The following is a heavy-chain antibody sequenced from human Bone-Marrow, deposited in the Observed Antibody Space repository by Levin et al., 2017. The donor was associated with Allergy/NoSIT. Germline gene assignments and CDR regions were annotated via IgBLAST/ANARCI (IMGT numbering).Heavy chain of an antibody. CDR2: IDPIDSYT. V-gene: IGHV5-10-1*01. D-gene: IGHD6-19*01. Sequence: GESLKISCQGSTYRFATYWISWVRQMPGKGLEWMGRIDPIDSYTNYNPSFQGHVTISADTYISTAYLQWGRMRASTTATYFGARHMIPRSSGMEAMDVWGQGTTVTVSS. J-gene: IGHJ6*01. CDR3: ARHMIPRSSGMEAMDV. CDR1: TYRFATYW.